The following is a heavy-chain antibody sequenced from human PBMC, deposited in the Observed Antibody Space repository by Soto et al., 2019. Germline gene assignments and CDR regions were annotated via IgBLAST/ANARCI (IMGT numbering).Heavy chain of an antibody. CDR3: EQREVRAITLVRGVDDH. D-gene: IGHD3-10*01. V-gene: IGHV3-23*01. CDR1: GFTFSSYA. CDR2: FSGSGGST. Sequence: EVQLLESGGGLVQPGGSLRLSCAASGFTFSSYAMSWVRQAPGKGLEWVSAFSGSGGSTYYADSVKGRFTISRDKCKKILYMEMNSLTAEDTAIYYFEQREVRAITLVRGVDDHWGQGTLVTVSS. J-gene: IGHJ4*02.